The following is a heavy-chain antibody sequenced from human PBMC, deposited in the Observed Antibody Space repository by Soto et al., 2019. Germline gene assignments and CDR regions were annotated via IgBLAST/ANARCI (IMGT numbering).Heavy chain of an antibody. Sequence: ASVKVSCKASGYRFETYGMTWVRQAPGQGLEWMGWISAYSVDTYNAQKFQDRVTMTTDTSTGTAYMELRGLRSDDTAVYYCARSHEVIRGALDVWGQGTTVTVSS. D-gene: IGHD2-21*01. J-gene: IGHJ6*02. CDR1: GYRFETYG. CDR3: ARSHEVIRGALDV. CDR2: ISAYSVDT. V-gene: IGHV1-18*01.